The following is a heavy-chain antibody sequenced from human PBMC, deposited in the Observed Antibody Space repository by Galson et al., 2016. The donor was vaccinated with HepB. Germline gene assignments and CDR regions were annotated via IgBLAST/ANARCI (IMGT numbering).Heavy chain of an antibody. V-gene: IGHV3-7*01. CDR3: EAYCGSGSCHGVDS. J-gene: IGHJ4*02. D-gene: IGHD2-15*01. CDR2: MNEDGTKK. Sequence: SLRLSCAASGFTISTYWMTWVRQAPGKGLEWVANMNEDGTKKNYVDSVKGRFTISRDDAKNSFYLQMNSLRVEDTALYYCEAYCGSGSCHGVDSWGQGTLVTVSS. CDR1: GFTISTYW.